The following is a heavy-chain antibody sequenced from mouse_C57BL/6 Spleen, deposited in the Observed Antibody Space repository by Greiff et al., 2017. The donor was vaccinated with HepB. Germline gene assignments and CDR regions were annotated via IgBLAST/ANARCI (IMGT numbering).Heavy chain of an antibody. CDR3: ARLYDYDGYFDV. V-gene: IGHV5-17*01. D-gene: IGHD2-4*01. CDR2: ISSGSSTI. Sequence: EVMLVESGGGLVKPGGSLKLSCAASGFTFSDYGMHWVRQAPEKGLEWVAYISSGSSTIYYADTVKGRFTISRDNAKNTLFLQMTSLRSEDTAMYYWARLYDYDGYFDVWGTGTTVTVSS. J-gene: IGHJ1*03. CDR1: GFTFSDYG.